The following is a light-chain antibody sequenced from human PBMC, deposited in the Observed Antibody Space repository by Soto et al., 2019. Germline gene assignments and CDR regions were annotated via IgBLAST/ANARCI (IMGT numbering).Light chain of an antibody. CDR1: QSISSH. CDR2: DAS. Sequence: IQMTQSPSTLSASVEDRDTITCRASQSISSHLAWYQQKPGKAPEVLIYDASTLESGVSSRFSGSGSGTKFTLTISNLQPDDFATYFCQQYSSNFYTFGQGTKVDIK. V-gene: IGKV1-5*01. J-gene: IGKJ2*01. CDR3: QQYSSNFYT.